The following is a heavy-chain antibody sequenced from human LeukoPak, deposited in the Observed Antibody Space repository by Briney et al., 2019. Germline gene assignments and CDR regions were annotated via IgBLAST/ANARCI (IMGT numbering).Heavy chain of an antibody. Sequence: GGSLRLPCAASGFTFSSYAMYWVRQAPGKGLEWVTFISYDGSSKYYADSVKGRFTISRDNSKNTLFLQMNSLRDEDTAVYYCAREIWGTFKDWGQGTLVTVSS. CDR2: ISYDGSSK. J-gene: IGHJ4*02. CDR1: GFTFSSYA. V-gene: IGHV3-30-3*01. D-gene: IGHD3-16*01. CDR3: AREIWGTFKD.